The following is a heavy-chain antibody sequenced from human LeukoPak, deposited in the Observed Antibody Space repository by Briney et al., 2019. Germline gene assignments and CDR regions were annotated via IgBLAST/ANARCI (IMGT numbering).Heavy chain of an antibody. Sequence: GGSLRLSCAAPGFTFSSYWMHWVRQAPGKGLVWVSRINSDGSSTSYANSVKGRFTISRDNAKNTLYMQMNSLRAEDTAVYYCARVRVGTTTFDYWGQGTLVTVSS. D-gene: IGHD1-26*01. J-gene: IGHJ4*02. CDR1: GFTFSSYW. V-gene: IGHV3-74*01. CDR2: INSDGSST. CDR3: ARVRVGTTTFDY.